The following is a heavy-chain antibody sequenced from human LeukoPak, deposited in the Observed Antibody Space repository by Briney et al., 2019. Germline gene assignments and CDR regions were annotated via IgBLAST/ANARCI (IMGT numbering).Heavy chain of an antibody. D-gene: IGHD3-22*01. V-gene: IGHV3-23*01. CDR3: AKGPPYYYDSSGYLDY. CDR1: GFTFSSYA. CDR2: ISGSGGST. J-gene: IGHJ4*02. Sequence: QPGGSLRLSCAASGFTFSSYAMSWVRQAPGKGLEWVSAISGSGGSTYYADSVKGRFTISRDNSKNTLYLQMNSLRAEDTAVYYCAKGPPYYYDSSGYLDYWGQGTLVTVSS.